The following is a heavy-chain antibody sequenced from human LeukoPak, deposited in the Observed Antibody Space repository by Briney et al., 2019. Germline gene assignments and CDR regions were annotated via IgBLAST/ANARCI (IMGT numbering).Heavy chain of an antibody. Sequence: SETLSLTCTVSSGSIFSSNWWSWVRPPPGKGLEWIGQIFHTGSTIYSPSLKSRVTISVDTSKNQFSLKLSSVTAADTAVYYCARYFDWLEFDYWGQGTLVTVSS. V-gene: IGHV4-4*02. CDR2: IFHTGST. CDR3: ARYFDWLEFDY. D-gene: IGHD3-9*01. J-gene: IGHJ4*02. CDR1: SGSIFSSNW.